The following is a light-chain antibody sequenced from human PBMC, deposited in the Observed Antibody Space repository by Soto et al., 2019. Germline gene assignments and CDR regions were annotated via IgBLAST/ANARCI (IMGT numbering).Light chain of an antibody. CDR2: GAS. CDR3: QQYNDWPLT. CDR1: QSVSSN. V-gene: IGKV3-15*01. J-gene: IGKJ4*01. Sequence: EIVMTQSPGTLSVSPGERATLSCRASQSVSSNLAWYQQKPGQAPRLLIYGASTRATGIPARFSGSGSGTEFTLTISSLQSEDSAVYYCQQYNDWPLTFGGGTKVDIK.